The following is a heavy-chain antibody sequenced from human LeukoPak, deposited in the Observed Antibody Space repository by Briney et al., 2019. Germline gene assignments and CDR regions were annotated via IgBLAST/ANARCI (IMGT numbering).Heavy chain of an antibody. CDR3: ARSDSSGFKNDY. J-gene: IGHJ4*02. CDR2: INPNSGGT. Sequence: ASVKVSCKASGYTFTGYYVHWARQAPGQGLEWMGWINPNSGGTNYAQKFQGRVTMTRDTSISTAYMELSRLRSDDTAVYYCARSDSSGFKNDYWGQGTLVTVSS. D-gene: IGHD3-22*01. V-gene: IGHV1-2*02. CDR1: GYTFTGYY.